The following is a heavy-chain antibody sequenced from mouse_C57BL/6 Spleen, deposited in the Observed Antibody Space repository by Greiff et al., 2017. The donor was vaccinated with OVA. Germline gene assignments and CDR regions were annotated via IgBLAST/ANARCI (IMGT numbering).Heavy chain of an antibody. CDR3: ARNYYGSSFYAMDY. V-gene: IGHV1-54*01. CDR1: GYAFTNYL. J-gene: IGHJ4*01. Sequence: QVQLQQSGAELVRPGTSVKVSCKASGYAFTNYLIEWVKQRPGQGLEWIGVINPGSGVTNYNEKFKGKATLTADKSSSTAYMQLSSLTSEDSAVYFCARNYYGSSFYAMDYWGQGTSVTVSS. CDR2: INPGSGVT. D-gene: IGHD1-1*01.